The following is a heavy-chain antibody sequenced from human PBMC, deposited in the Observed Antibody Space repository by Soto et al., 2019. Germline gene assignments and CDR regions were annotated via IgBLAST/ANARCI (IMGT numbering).Heavy chain of an antibody. CDR3: ATSYGSGYRAFDY. Sequence: QVQLVQSGAEVKRPGSSVKVSCKASGDTFNFYSINWVRQAPGLGLEWLGRVNPILSLSNYAQRFQGRVTMTADKSTSTSYMILNSLKSEDTANYYCATSYGSGYRAFDYWGQGALVTVSS. J-gene: IGHJ4*02. CDR2: VNPILSLS. D-gene: IGHD3-10*01. V-gene: IGHV1-69*02. CDR1: GDTFNFYS.